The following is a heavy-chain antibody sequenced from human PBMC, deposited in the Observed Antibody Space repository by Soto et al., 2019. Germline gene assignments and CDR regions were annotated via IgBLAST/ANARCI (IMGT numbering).Heavy chain of an antibody. D-gene: IGHD2-15*01. V-gene: IGHV3-66*01. CDR1: GFTVSSKY. CDR3: ARDDVLCYGGRCYGIPLDV. J-gene: IGHJ6*04. CDR2: IQSGGTT. Sequence: EVQLVESGGGLVQPGGSLRLSCAASGFTVSSKYMTWVRQAPGKGLEWVSLIQSGGTTYYADSVKGRFTISRDTSENTLHLHMDSLRVEDTAVYYCARDDVLCYGGRCYGIPLDVCGKGTTVTVSS.